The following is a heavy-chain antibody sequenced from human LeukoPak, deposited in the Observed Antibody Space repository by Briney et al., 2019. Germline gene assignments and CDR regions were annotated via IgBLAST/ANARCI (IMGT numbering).Heavy chain of an antibody. CDR2: IIPIFGTA. Sequence: GASVKVSCKASGGTFSSYAISWVRQAPGQGLEWMGGIIPIFGTANYAQKFQGRVTMTRDMSTSTVYMELSSLRSDDTAVYYCAILEYCSGGSCPDYWGQGTLVTVSS. J-gene: IGHJ4*02. CDR3: AILEYCSGGSCPDY. D-gene: IGHD2-15*01. CDR1: GGTFSSYA. V-gene: IGHV1-69*05.